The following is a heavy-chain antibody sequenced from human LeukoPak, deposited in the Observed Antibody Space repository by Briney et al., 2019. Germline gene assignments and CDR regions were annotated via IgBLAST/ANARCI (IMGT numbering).Heavy chain of an antibody. CDR2: INHSGST. CDR1: GGSFSGYY. V-gene: IGHV4-34*01. CDR3: ARVYGDYRQYYSDY. Sequence: PSETLSLTCTVYGGSFSGYYWSWIRQPPGKGLEWIGEINHSGSTNYNPSLKSRVTISVDTSKNQFSLKLSSVTAADTAVYYCARVYGDYRQYYSDYWGQGTLVTVSS. J-gene: IGHJ4*02. D-gene: IGHD4-17*01.